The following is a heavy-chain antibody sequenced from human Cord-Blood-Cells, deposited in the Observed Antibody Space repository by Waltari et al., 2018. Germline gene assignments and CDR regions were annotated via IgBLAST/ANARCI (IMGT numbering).Heavy chain of an antibody. CDR1: GGSISSSSYY. Sequence: QLQLQESGPGLVKPSETLSLTCTVSGGSISSSSYYWGWIRQPPGKGLEWIGSIYYSGSTYYNPSLKSRVTISVDTSKNQFSLKRSSVTAADTAVYYCARAGSSSSFFAFDIWGQGTMVTVSS. J-gene: IGHJ3*02. CDR3: ARAGSSSSFFAFDI. CDR2: IYYSGST. V-gene: IGHV4-39*01. D-gene: IGHD6-6*01.